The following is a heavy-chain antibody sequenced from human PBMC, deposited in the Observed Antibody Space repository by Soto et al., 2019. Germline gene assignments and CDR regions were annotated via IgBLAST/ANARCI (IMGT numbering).Heavy chain of an antibody. CDR2: IIPIYGTA. V-gene: IGHV1-69*05. CDR1: GYTFTSYG. Sequence: ASVKVSCKASGYTFTSYGISWVRQAPGQGLEWMGWIIPIYGTANYAQKLQGRVTITTDESTSTAYMELSSLRSEDTAVYYCARDRRRVATVTTRYYYYGMDVWGQGTTVTVSS. D-gene: IGHD4-4*01. J-gene: IGHJ6*02. CDR3: ARDRRRVATVTTRYYYYGMDV.